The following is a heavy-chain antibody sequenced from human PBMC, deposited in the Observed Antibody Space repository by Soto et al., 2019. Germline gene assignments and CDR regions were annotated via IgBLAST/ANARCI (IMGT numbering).Heavy chain of an antibody. V-gene: IGHV3-74*01. Sequence: EVQLVESGGGLVQPGGSLRLSCVASGFDFSTYWMHWVRQTPGKGLVWVSRLKGDGSGISYADSVQGRFTISRDNAKNTLYLQMNSLRAEDTAVYYCARGLGYAPLWGQGTLVTVSS. D-gene: IGHD5-12*01. J-gene: IGHJ4*02. CDR2: LKGDGSGI. CDR3: ARGLGYAPL. CDR1: GFDFSTYW.